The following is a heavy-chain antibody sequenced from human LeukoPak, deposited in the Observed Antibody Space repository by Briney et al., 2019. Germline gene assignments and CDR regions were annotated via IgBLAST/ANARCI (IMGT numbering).Heavy chain of an antibody. CDR1: GGTFSSYA. D-gene: IGHD3-22*01. CDR3: ARDRNYYDSSGYYLD. J-gene: IGHJ4*02. CDR2: IIPIFGTA. V-gene: IGHV1-69*05. Sequence: SSVKVSCKASGGTFSSYAISWVRQAPGQGLEWMRRIIPIFGTANYAQKFQGRVTITTDESTSTAYMELSSLRSEDTAVYYCARDRNYYDSSGYYLDWGQGTLVTVSS.